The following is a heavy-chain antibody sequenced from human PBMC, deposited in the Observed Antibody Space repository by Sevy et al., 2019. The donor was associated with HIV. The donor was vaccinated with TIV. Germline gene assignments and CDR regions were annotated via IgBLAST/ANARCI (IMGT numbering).Heavy chain of an antibody. Sequence: GRSLRLSCAASGFTFSAYYMTWIRQAPGKGLEWVSYISSGSTYTNYAVSVKGRFTVSRDNAKNSLYLQMNSLRAEDTAVYYCARSRSNYGDYYFDYWGQGTLVTVSS. J-gene: IGHJ4*02. CDR1: GFTFSAYY. D-gene: IGHD4-17*01. CDR3: ARSRSNYGDYYFDY. CDR2: ISSGSTYT. V-gene: IGHV3-11*06.